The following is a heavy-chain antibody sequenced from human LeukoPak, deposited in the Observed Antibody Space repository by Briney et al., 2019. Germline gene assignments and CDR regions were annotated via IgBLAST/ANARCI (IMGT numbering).Heavy chain of an antibody. V-gene: IGHV4-61*02. D-gene: IGHD3-9*01. CDR2: ISSSGST. CDR3: ASAVTGYYRDTSNNWFDP. CDR1: GDSISSGDYY. Sequence: PSQTLSLTCTVSGDSISSGDYYWSWIRQPAGKGLEWIGRISSSGSTNYNPSLKSRVTISVDTSKNQFSLKLSSVTAADTAVYFCASAVTGYYRDTSNNWFDPWGQGTLVTVSS. J-gene: IGHJ5*02.